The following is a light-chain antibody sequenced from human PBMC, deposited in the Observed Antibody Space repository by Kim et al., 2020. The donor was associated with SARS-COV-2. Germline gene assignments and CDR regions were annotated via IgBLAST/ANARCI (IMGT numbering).Light chain of an antibody. Sequence: LSPGESATLSCRASQVVTSNYLAWYQQNPGQAPRVLIYGASNRATGIPDRFSGSGSGTDFTLTISRLEPEDFAVYYCQQSATSRTFGQGTKVDIK. CDR3: QQSATSRT. V-gene: IGKV3-20*01. CDR2: GAS. CDR1: QVVTSNY. J-gene: IGKJ1*01.